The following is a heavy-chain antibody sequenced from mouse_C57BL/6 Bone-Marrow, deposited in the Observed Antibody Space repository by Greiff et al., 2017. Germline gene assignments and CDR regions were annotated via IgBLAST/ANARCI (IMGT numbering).Heavy chain of an antibody. D-gene: IGHD1-1*01. CDR1: GYTFTSYW. J-gene: IGHJ2*01. V-gene: IGHV1-69*01. CDR2: IDPSDSYT. Sequence: QVQLQQPGAELVMPGASVKLSCKASGYTFTSYWMHWVKQRPGQGLEWIGEIDPSDSYTNYNQKFKGKSTLTVDKSSSTAYMQLSSLTSEDSAVYYCARGPIYYYGPWGQGATLSVAS. CDR3: ARGPIYYYGP.